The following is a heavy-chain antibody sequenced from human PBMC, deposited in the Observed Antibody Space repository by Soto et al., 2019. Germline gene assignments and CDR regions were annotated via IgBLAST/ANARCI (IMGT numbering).Heavy chain of an antibody. CDR3: ARDVYLRAAAPTFYGMDG. J-gene: IGHJ6*02. CDR1: GHSVSIDSFA. D-gene: IGHD6-13*01. Sequence: RTLTCAISGHSVSIDSFAWNWIRQSPSRGLEWMGRTYYRSKWYNDYAVSVKSRITINPDTSKNQFSLQLNSVTPEDTAVYYCARDVYLRAAAPTFYGMDGWGQRNKVTVSS. CDR2: TYYRSKWYN. V-gene: IGHV6-1*01.